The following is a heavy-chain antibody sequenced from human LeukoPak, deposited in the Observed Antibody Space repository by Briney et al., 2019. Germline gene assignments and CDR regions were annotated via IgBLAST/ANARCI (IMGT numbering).Heavy chain of an antibody. D-gene: IGHD3-3*01. CDR3: GSIFGVVIPPGFFDY. J-gene: IGHJ4*02. Sequence: GGSLRLSCAAPGFTFSSYSMNWVRQAPGKGLEWVSSISSSSSYIYYADSVKGRFTISRDNAKNSLYLQMNSLRAEDTAVYYCGSIFGVVIPPGFFDYWGQGTLVTVSS. CDR1: GFTFSSYS. V-gene: IGHV3-21*01. CDR2: ISSSSSYI.